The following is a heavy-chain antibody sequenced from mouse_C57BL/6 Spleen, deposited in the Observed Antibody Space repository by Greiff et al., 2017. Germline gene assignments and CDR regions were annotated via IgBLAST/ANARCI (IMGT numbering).Heavy chain of an antibody. CDR2: IYPGSGST. Sequence: QVQLQQPGAELVKPGASVKMSCKASGYTFTSYWITWVKQRPGQGLEWIGDIYPGSGSTNYNEKFKSKATLTVDTSSSTAYMQLSSLTSEDSAVYYCASRGAEYWYFDVWGTGTPVTVSS. CDR3: ASRGAEYWYFDV. D-gene: IGHD3-3*01. J-gene: IGHJ1*03. CDR1: GYTFTSYW. V-gene: IGHV1-55*01.